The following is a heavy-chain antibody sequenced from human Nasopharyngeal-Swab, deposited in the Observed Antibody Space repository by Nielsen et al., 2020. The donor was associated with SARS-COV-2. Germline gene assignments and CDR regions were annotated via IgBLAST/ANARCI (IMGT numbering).Heavy chain of an antibody. D-gene: IGHD5-18*01. Sequence: GESLKISCAASGFTFSSYAMSWVRQAPGKGLEWVSAISGSGGSTYYADSVKGRFTISRDNSKNTLYLQMNSLRAEDTAVYYCAKRGYSYGYVAYWGQGTLVTVSS. CDR1: GFTFSSYA. J-gene: IGHJ4*02. V-gene: IGHV3-23*01. CDR3: AKRGYSYGYVAY. CDR2: ISGSGGST.